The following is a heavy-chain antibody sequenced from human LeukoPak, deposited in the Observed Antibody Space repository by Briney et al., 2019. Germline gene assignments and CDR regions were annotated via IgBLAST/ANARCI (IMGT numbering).Heavy chain of an antibody. V-gene: IGHV4-39*07. CDR2: IYYSGST. Sequence: SETLSLTCTVSGGSISSSRDYWAWLRQPPGKGLEWIANIYYSGSTYYNPSLKSRVTISVDTSKNQFSLKLRSVTAADTAVYYCARSGSGYLRYYFDYWGQGTLVTVSS. J-gene: IGHJ4*02. CDR1: GGSISSSRDY. CDR3: ARSGSGYLRYYFDY. D-gene: IGHD5-12*01.